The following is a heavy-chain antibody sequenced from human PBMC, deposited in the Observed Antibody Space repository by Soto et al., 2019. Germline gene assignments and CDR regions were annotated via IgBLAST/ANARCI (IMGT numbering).Heavy chain of an antibody. CDR2: ISAYTDTP. Sequence: QVQLVQSGAAVKKPGASVKVSCGASGYTFTNFGVTWVRRAPGQGLERLGWISAYTDTPNYAQKFQGRVTMTIDTSTSTAYMDLRSLTSDDTAVYYCARVIPGVEAWFDPWGQGTLVTVAS. CDR3: ARVIPGVEAWFDP. V-gene: IGHV1-18*01. J-gene: IGHJ5*02. CDR1: GYTFTNFG. D-gene: IGHD2-2*01.